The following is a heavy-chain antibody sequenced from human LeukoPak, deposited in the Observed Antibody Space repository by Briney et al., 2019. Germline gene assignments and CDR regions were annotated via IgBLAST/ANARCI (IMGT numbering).Heavy chain of an antibody. CDR1: GFTFSSYG. J-gene: IGHJ2*01. CDR3: ARDLRWSHYWYFDL. Sequence: GRSLRLSCAASGFTFSSYGMHWVHQAPGKGLEWVAVIWYDGSNKYYADSVKGRFTISRDNSKNTLYLQMNSLRAEDTAVYYCARDLRWSHYWYFDLWGRGTLVTVSS. V-gene: IGHV3-33*01. D-gene: IGHD2-15*01. CDR2: IWYDGSNK.